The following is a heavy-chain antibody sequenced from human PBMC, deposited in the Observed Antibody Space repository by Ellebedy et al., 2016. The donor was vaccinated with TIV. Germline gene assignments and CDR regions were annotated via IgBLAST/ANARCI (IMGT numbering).Heavy chain of an antibody. V-gene: IGHV3-74*01. J-gene: IGHJ4*02. CDR1: GFTFSSYW. D-gene: IGHD2-21*01. CDR3: ARDHPLVIENFDY. Sequence: GESLKISCAASGFTFSSYWMHWVRQAPGKGLVWVSRINSDGSSTSYADSVKGRFTISRDNAKNTLYLQMNSLRAEDTAVYYCARDHPLVIENFDYWGQGTLVTVSS. CDR2: INSDGSST.